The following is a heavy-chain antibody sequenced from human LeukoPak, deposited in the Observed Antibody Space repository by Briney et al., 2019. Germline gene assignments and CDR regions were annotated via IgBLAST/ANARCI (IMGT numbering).Heavy chain of an antibody. V-gene: IGHV3-30*04. J-gene: IGHJ6*03. D-gene: IGHD4-11*01. CDR3: ARDLWTTVTKGYYYYYYMDV. CDR2: ISYDGSNK. Sequence: PGGSLRLSCAASGFTFSSYAMHWVRQAPGKGLEWVAVISYDGSNKYYADSVKGRFTISRDNSKNTLYLQMNSLRAEDTAVYYCARDLWTTVTKGYYYYYYMDVWGKGTTVTVSS. CDR1: GFTFSSYA.